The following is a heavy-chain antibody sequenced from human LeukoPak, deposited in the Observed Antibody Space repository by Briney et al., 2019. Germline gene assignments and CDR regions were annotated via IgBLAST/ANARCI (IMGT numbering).Heavy chain of an antibody. Sequence: PSETLSLTCAVYGGSFSGYYWSWIRQPPGKGLEWIGEINHSGSTNYNPSLKSRVTISVDTSKNQFSLKLSSVTAADTAVYYCARGPRITIFGVVGWFDPWGQGTLVTVSS. V-gene: IGHV4-34*01. CDR2: INHSGST. CDR1: GGSFSGYY. D-gene: IGHD3-3*01. CDR3: ARGPRITIFGVVGWFDP. J-gene: IGHJ5*02.